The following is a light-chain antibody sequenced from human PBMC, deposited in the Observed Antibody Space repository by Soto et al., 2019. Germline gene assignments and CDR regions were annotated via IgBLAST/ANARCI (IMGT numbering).Light chain of an antibody. CDR3: LQRSDWPT. CDR2: KAS. J-gene: IGKJ1*01. Sequence: EIVLTHSPATLSLSPGERVTLSCRASQSISSFLAWYQQKPGQAPRLLIYKASNRATGIPARFSGSGSGTNFTLTISSLEPEDFAVYYCLQRSDWPTFGQGTKVDIK. V-gene: IGKV3-11*01. CDR1: QSISSF.